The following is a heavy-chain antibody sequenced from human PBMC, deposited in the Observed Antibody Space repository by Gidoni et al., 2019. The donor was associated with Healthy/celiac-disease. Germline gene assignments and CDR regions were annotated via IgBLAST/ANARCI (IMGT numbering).Heavy chain of an antibody. CDR2: IYYSGST. CDR3: ARVTVRGVLDAFDI. V-gene: IGHV4-31*03. J-gene: IGHJ3*02. CDR1: GGSISSGGYY. D-gene: IGHD3-10*01. Sequence: QVQLQESGPGLVKPSQTLSLTCTVSGGSISSGGYYWSWIRQHPGKGLEWIGYIYYSGSTYYNPSLKSRVTISVDTSKNQFSLKLSSVTAADTAVYYCARVTVRGVLDAFDIWGQGTMVTVSS.